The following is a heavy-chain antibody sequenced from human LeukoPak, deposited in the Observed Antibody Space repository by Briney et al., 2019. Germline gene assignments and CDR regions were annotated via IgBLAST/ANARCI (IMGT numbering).Heavy chain of an antibody. CDR2: INAGNGNT. V-gene: IGHV1-3*01. J-gene: IGHJ4*02. D-gene: IGHD2-15*01. CDR1: GYTFTSYA. CDR3: ARDLVVVPALDY. Sequence: ASVKVSCKASGYTFTSYAMHWVRQAPGQRLEWMGWINAGNGNTKYSQKFQGRVTITRDTSASTAYMELSSLRSEDTAVYYCARDLVVVPALDYWGQGTLVTVSS.